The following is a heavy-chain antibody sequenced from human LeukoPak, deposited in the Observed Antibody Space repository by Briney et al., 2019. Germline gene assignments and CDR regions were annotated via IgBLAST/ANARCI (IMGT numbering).Heavy chain of an antibody. CDR2: ISVYNGNT. Sequence: ASVKVSCKPSGYSFINYGISWVRQAPGQGLEWMGWISVYNGNTKSAQRVQGRITMTTDASTSTAYMELRSLRSDDTAVYYCATSPREIIGAYYWGQGTLITVPS. D-gene: IGHD4/OR15-4a*01. CDR3: ATSPREIIGAYY. V-gene: IGHV1-18*01. CDR1: GYSFINYG. J-gene: IGHJ4*02.